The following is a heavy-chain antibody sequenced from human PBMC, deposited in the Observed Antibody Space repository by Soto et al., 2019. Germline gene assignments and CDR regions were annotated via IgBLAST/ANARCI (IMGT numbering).Heavy chain of an antibody. V-gene: IGHV3-53*01. Sequence: GGSLRLSCAASGFTVSSNYLTWVRQAPGKGLKWVSVLYPDGRAYYADSVKGRFTISTDNSKNSVYLQMNTLRAEDTAVYYCARGLGREYYGNRGYFHLDYWGQGTLVTVSS. CDR3: ARGLGREYYGNRGYFHLDY. CDR1: GFTVSSNY. CDR2: LYPDGRA. D-gene: IGHD3-22*01. J-gene: IGHJ4*02.